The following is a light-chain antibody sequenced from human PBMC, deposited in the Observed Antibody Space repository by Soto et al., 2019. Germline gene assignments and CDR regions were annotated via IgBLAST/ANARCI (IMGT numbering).Light chain of an antibody. CDR1: MRDVGAYNL. V-gene: IGLV2-14*01. CDR3: SSYTGGNPSYV. CDR2: EVR. J-gene: IGLJ1*01. Sequence: QSALTQPASVSGSAGQSITISCSGTMRDVGAYNLVSWYQQHPGTAPKLIIYEVRNRPSGISSRFSGSRSGNTASLTVSGLQAEDEADYYCSSYTGGNPSYVFGTGTKLTVL.